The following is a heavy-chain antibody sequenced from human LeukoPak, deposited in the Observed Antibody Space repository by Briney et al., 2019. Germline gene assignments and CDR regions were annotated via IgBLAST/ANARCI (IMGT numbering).Heavy chain of an antibody. J-gene: IGHJ4*02. CDR3: ARDMTTARFDN. Sequence: GGSLRLSCAASGFTFSNYPMDWVRQAPGEGLEWVSYISSSSTYIYYADSVKGRFTISRDNAKNSLYLQMNSLRAEDTAVYYCARDMTTARFDNWGQGTLVTVSS. V-gene: IGHV3-21*01. D-gene: IGHD4-17*01. CDR1: GFTFSNYP. CDR2: ISSSSTYI.